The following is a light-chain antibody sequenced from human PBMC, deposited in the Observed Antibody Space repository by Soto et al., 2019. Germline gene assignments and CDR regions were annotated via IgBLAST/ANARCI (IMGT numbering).Light chain of an antibody. Sequence: QPVLTQPPSMSGAPGQRVTISCTGTSANIGAGYDVHWYQQLPGMAPKLLIYGNNKRPSGVPDRFSGSKSGTSASLAITGLQAEDEADYYCQSYDSTLSGLDVLGTGTKVTVL. CDR1: SANIGAGYD. J-gene: IGLJ1*01. CDR2: GNN. CDR3: QSYDSTLSGLDV. V-gene: IGLV1-40*01.